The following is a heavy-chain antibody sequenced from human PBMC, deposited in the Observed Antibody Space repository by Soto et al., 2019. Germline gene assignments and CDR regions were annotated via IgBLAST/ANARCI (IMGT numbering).Heavy chain of an antibody. CDR2: IWYDGSNK. J-gene: IGHJ5*02. Sequence: QVQLVESGGGVVQPGRSLRLSCAASGFTFSSYGMHWVRQAPGKGLEWVAVIWYDGSNKYYADSVKGLFTISRDNSKNTLYLQMNSLRAEDTAVYYCARGGGEAAAGYNWFDPWGQGTLVTVSS. V-gene: IGHV3-33*01. D-gene: IGHD6-13*01. CDR3: ARGGGEAAAGYNWFDP. CDR1: GFTFSSYG.